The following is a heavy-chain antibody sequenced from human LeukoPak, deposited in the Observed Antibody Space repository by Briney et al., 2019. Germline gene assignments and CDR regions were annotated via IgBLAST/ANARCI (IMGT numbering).Heavy chain of an antibody. V-gene: IGHV4-30-2*01. CDR2: IYHSGST. CDR1: GGSISSGGYS. J-gene: IGHJ4*02. Sequence: SQTLSLTCAVSGGSISSGGYSWSWIRQPPGKGLEWIGYIYHSGSTYYNPSLKSRVTISVDRSKNQFSLKLSSVTAADTAVYYCARVGYCSSTSCSFDYWGQGTLVTVSS. CDR3: ARVGYCSSTSCSFDY. D-gene: IGHD2-2*01.